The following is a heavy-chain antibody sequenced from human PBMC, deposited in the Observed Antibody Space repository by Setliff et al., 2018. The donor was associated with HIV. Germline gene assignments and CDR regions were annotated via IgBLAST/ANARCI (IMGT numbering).Heavy chain of an antibody. J-gene: IGHJ2*01. CDR3: ARDDHYYDMGSILSDWYFDV. CDR1: GGAVRKYS. D-gene: IGHD3-22*01. Sequence: SVKVSCKASGGAVRKYSISWVRQAPGQGLEWMGGIIPIFGSTTRAQKFYDRVSITADESTDTAVLELSSLRSEDTAIYYCARDDHYYDMGSILSDWYFDVWGRGIQVTVTS. CDR2: IIPIFGST. V-gene: IGHV1-69*13.